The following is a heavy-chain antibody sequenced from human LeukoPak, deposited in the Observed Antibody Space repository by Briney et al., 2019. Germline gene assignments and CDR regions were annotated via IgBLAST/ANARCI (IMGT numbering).Heavy chain of an antibody. D-gene: IGHD3-9*01. CDR1: GGSIGSGGYY. Sequence: SETLSLTCTVSGGSIGSGGYYWSWIRQHPGKGLEWIGYIYYSGSTYYNPSLKSRVTISVDTSKNQFSLKLRSVTAADTAVYYCATSGGGDILTGYYRFDYWGQGTLVTVSS. J-gene: IGHJ4*02. CDR3: ATSGGGDILTGYYRFDY. V-gene: IGHV4-31*03. CDR2: IYYSGST.